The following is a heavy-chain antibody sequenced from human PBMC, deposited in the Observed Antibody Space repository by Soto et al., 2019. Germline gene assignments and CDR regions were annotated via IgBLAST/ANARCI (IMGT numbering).Heavy chain of an antibody. D-gene: IGHD2-21*02. CDR3: ARRIVVVTALDY. J-gene: IGHJ4*02. CDR2: INAGNGNT. V-gene: IGHV1-3*01. CDR1: GYTFTIYA. Sequence: GASVKLSCKVSGYTFTIYAMQWVRQAPEQRLEWMGWINAGNGNTKYSQKFQGRVTITRDTSASTAYMELSSLRSEDTAVYYCARRIVVVTALDYWGQGTLVTVSS.